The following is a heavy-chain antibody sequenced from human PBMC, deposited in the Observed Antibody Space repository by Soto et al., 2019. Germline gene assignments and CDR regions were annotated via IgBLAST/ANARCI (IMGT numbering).Heavy chain of an antibody. CDR3: ARWNLNFDF. D-gene: IGHD1-1*01. Sequence: GASVKVSCKTSGYSFTKNFIHWVRQAPGQRLEWMGWINAGNGDTKYSQEFQGRVTITRDTSASTAYMELSSLRSEDTAVYYCARWNLNFDFWGQGALVTVSS. CDR1: GYSFTKNF. CDR2: INAGNGDT. V-gene: IGHV1-3*01. J-gene: IGHJ4*02.